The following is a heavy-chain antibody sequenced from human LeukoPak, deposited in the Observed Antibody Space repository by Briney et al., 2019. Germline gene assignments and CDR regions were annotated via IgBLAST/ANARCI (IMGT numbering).Heavy chain of an antibody. CDR3: AKDPSGGVAAAS. Sequence: GGSLRLSCAASGFSFGSFAMSWVRQAPGKGLEWVSAISGSGGSTYYADSVKGRFTISRDNSKNTLYLQMNSLRAEDTAVYYCAKDPSGGVAAASWGQGTLVTVSS. J-gene: IGHJ4*02. D-gene: IGHD6-13*01. CDR2: ISGSGGST. CDR1: GFSFGSFA. V-gene: IGHV3-23*01.